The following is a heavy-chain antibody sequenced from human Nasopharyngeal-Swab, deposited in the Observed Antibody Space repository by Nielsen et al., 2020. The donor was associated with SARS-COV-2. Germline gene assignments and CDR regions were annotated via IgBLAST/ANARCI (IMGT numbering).Heavy chain of an antibody. V-gene: IGHV1-69*13. CDR3: ARDLWRRAARDYYYGMDV. CDR1: GYTFTSYA. D-gene: IGHD3-3*01. Sequence: SVKVSCKASGYTFTSYAISWVRQAPGQGLEWMGGIIPIFGTANYAQKFQGRVTITADESTSTAYMELSSLRSEDTAVYYCARDLWRRAARDYYYGMDVWGQGTTVTVSS. CDR2: IIPIFGTA. J-gene: IGHJ6*02.